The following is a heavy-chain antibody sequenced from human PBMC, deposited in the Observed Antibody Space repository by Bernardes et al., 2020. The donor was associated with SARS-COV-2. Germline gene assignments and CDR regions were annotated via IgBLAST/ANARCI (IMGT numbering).Heavy chain of an antibody. Sequence: SETLSLTCTVSGGSVSSNSYYWGWIRQPPGKGLEWIGSIYYSGSTYYNPSLKSRVTISVDTSKNQFSLKLSSVTAADTAVYYCARRREYSSPNFDYWCQGTLVTVSS. D-gene: IGHD6-6*01. V-gene: IGHV4-39*01. CDR3: ARRREYSSPNFDY. CDR1: GGSVSSNSYY. J-gene: IGHJ4*02. CDR2: IYYSGST.